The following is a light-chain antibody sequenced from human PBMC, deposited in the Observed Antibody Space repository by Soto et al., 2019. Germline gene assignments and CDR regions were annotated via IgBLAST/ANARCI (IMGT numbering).Light chain of an antibody. J-gene: IGKJ1*01. CDR3: QQYGSSPRT. V-gene: IGKV3-20*01. Sequence: IGVTESPGTLCWGPVEGATRSWRASQSVSSSYLAWYLQKPGQAPRLLIYGASSRATGIPDRFSGSGSGTDFTLTISRPEPEDFAVYYCQQYGSSPRTFGQGTKVDIK. CDR1: QSVSSSY. CDR2: GAS.